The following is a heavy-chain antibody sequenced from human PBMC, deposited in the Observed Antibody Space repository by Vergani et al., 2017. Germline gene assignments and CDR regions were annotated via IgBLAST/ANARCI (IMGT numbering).Heavy chain of an antibody. Sequence: QVQLQESGPGLVKPSETLSLTCTVSGDSVISTDYHWGWIRQPPGKGLEWIGSMDYSGSTSYNPSLESRISISFETPKNQFSLRLSSVTAADTAVYYCARHNLWGDSQTGIDFWGLGTLVIVSS. CDR3: ARHNLWGDSQTGIDF. J-gene: IGHJ4*02. D-gene: IGHD2-21*02. CDR2: MDYSGST. V-gene: IGHV4-39*01. CDR1: GDSVISTDYH.